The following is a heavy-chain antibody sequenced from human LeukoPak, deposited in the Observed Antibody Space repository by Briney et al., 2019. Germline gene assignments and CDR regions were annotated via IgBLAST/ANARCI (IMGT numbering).Heavy chain of an antibody. D-gene: IGHD3-10*01. Sequence: SETLSLTCTVSGYSISSGSYWGWIRQPPGKGLEWIGSIYHSGSTYYNPSLKSRVTISVDTSKNQFSLKLSSVTAADTAFYYCARIELWFDPWGQGTLVTVSS. J-gene: IGHJ5*02. CDR3: ARIELWFDP. V-gene: IGHV4-38-2*02. CDR1: GYSISSGSY. CDR2: IYHSGST.